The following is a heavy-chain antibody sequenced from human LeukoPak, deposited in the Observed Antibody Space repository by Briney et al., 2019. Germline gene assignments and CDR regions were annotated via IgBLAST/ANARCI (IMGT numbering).Heavy chain of an antibody. J-gene: IGHJ4*02. V-gene: IGHV1-18*01. CDR2: ISAKNGNT. CDR1: GYTFSNYG. Sequence: RASVKVSCKTSGYTFSNYGMSWVRQAPGQGLEWMGWISAKNGNTDYAQKFQGRFTMTADRSTSTAYMELSSLRSEDTAVYYCANHLDTAMVNTLSRYNIFDYWGQGTLVTVSS. D-gene: IGHD5-18*01. CDR3: ANHLDTAMVNTLSRYNIFDY.